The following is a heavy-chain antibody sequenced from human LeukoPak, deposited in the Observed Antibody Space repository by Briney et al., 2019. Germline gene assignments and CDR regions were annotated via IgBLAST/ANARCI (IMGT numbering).Heavy chain of an antibody. CDR3: ARVSDYGGNPDAFDI. D-gene: IGHD4-23*01. CDR1: GFTFSSYG. CDR2: ISYDGSNK. Sequence: PGGSLRLSCAASGFTFSSYGMHWVRQAPGKGLEWVAVISYDGSNKYYADSVKGRFTISRDNSKNTLYLQMNSLRAEDTAVYYCARVSDYGGNPDAFDIWGQGTMVTVSS. J-gene: IGHJ3*02. V-gene: IGHV3-30*03.